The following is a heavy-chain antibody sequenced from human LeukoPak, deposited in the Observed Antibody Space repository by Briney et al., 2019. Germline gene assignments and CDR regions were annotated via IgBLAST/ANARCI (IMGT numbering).Heavy chain of an antibody. D-gene: IGHD5-12*01. CDR2: IHPSGST. Sequence: PSETLSLTCSVSGGSISGTDYYWSWICQPPGKGLEWIGYIHPSGSTSYNPSLKSRITISVDTSMNQFSLKMTSMTAADTAVYYCAGRGYAMAYWGQGSLVTVSS. CDR3: AGRGYAMAY. J-gene: IGHJ4*02. V-gene: IGHV4-30-4*01. CDR1: GGSISGTDYY.